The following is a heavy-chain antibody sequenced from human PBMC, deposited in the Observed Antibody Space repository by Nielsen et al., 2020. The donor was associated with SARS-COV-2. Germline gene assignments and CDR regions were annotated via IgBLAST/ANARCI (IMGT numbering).Heavy chain of an antibody. Sequence: GGSLRLSCAASGFTVSSNYMSWVRQAPGKGLEWVSVIYSGGSTYYADSVKGRFTISRDNSKNTLYLQMNSLRAEDTAVYYCVKLSTRDPSRLGILGIFTGSDAFDIWGQGTMVTVSS. D-gene: IGHD3-3*02. CDR3: VKLSTRDPSRLGILGIFTGSDAFDI. CDR2: IYSGGST. J-gene: IGHJ3*02. CDR1: GFTVSSNY. V-gene: IGHV3-53*05.